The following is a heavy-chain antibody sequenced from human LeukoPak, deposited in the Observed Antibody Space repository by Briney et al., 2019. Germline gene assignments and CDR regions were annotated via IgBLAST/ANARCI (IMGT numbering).Heavy chain of an antibody. D-gene: IGHD3-10*01. CDR1: GGSISSGGYS. Sequence: SETLSLTCAVSGGSISSGGYSWSWIRQPPGKGLEWIGYIYHSGSTYYNPSLKSRVTISVDRSKNQFSLKLSSVTAADTAVYYCARTLVPMVRGVIIKERWFDPWGQGTLVTVSS. CDR3: ARTLVPMVRGVIIKERWFDP. V-gene: IGHV4-30-2*01. CDR2: IYHSGST. J-gene: IGHJ5*02.